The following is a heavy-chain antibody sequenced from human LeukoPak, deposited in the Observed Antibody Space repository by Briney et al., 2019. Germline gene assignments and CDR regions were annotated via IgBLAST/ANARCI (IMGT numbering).Heavy chain of an antibody. Sequence: PSETLSLTCAVYGGSFSGYYWSWIRQPPGKGLEWIGEINHSGSTNYNPSLKSRVTISVDTSKNQFSLKLSSVTAADTAVYYCARPFPGDSPRGFDYWGQGTLVTVSS. CDR3: ARPFPGDSPRGFDY. D-gene: IGHD2-21*02. CDR2: INHSGST. J-gene: IGHJ4*02. CDR1: GGSFSGYY. V-gene: IGHV4-34*01.